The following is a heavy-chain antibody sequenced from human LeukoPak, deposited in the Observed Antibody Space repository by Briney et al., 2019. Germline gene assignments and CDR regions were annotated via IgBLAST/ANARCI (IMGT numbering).Heavy chain of an antibody. V-gene: IGHV3-64D*06. CDR1: GLTFSSYA. J-gene: IGHJ3*02. CDR3: VKGSIVVVVAAPRGDAFDI. CDR2: ISSNGGST. D-gene: IGHD2-15*01. Sequence: GGSLRLSCSASGLTFSSYAMHWVRQAPGKGLEYVSAISSNGGSTYYADSVKGRFTISRDNSKNTPYLQMSSLRAEDTAVYYCVKGSIVVVVAAPRGDAFDIWGQGTMVTVSS.